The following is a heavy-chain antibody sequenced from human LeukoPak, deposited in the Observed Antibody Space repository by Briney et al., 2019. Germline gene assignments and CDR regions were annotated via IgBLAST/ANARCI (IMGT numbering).Heavy chain of an antibody. Sequence: SQTLSLTCAISGDRVSSNSVAWNWIRQSPSRGLEWLGRTYYRSKRYNDYAVSMKSRITINPDTSKNQFSLQLNSVTPEDTAVYYCARLSGSSWSTYWYFDLWGRGTLVTVSP. CDR1: GDRVSSNSVA. D-gene: IGHD6-13*01. J-gene: IGHJ2*01. CDR2: TYYRSKRYN. V-gene: IGHV6-1*01. CDR3: ARLSGSSWSTYWYFDL.